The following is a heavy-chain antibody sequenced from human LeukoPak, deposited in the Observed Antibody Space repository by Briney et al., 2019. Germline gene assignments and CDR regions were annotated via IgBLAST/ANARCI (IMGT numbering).Heavy chain of an antibody. D-gene: IGHD6-19*01. V-gene: IGHV1-18*01. Sequence: ASVKVSCKTSGYTFATYSIIWVRQAPGQGLEWMGWISGYSGSTNYAQKLQGRVTMTTDTSTTTAYMELRSLKSDDTAVYYCARGHSSGRDYYFDTWGQGTLVTVSS. CDR1: GYTFATYS. CDR2: ISGYSGST. CDR3: ARGHSSGRDYYFDT. J-gene: IGHJ4*02.